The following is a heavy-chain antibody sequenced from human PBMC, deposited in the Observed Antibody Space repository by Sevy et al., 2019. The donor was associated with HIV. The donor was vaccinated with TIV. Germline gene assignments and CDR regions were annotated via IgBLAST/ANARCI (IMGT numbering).Heavy chain of an antibody. CDR1: GFTFSSYG. CDR3: ARGLAALPGYYYGMDV. V-gene: IGHV3-30*03. CDR2: ILYDGSNK. J-gene: IGHJ6*02. Sequence: GGSLRLSCAASGFTFSSYGMHWVRQAPGKGLEWVAVILYDGSNKYYADSLKGRFTISRDNSKNTLYLQMNSLRAGDTAVYYCARGLAALPGYYYGMDVWGQGTAVTVSS. D-gene: IGHD6-6*01.